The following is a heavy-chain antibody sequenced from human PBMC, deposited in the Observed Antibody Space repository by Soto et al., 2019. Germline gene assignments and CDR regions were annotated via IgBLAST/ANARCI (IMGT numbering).Heavy chain of an antibody. D-gene: IGHD2-15*01. J-gene: IGHJ3*02. CDR2: IKSDGSST. V-gene: IGHV3-74*01. CDR3: ARGYCRGGSCYSGDAFDI. Sequence: PGGSLRLSCAASGFTVSSYWMHWVRQAPGKGLVWVSRIKSDGSSTSYADSVKGRFTISRDNAKNSLYLQMNSLRDEDTAVYYCARGYCRGGSCYSGDAFDIWGQGTMVTVSS. CDR1: GFTVSSYW.